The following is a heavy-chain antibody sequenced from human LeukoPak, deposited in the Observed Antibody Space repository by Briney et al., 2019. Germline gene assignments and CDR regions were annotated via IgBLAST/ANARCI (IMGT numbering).Heavy chain of an antibody. CDR1: GFTFSNYG. Sequence: GGSLRLSCAASGFTFSNYGIHWVRQAPGKGLEWVAFIRYDGSNKDYADSVKGRFTTSRDNSKNTLYLQMNSLRPEDTAVYYCAKGLDWGTDYWGQGTLVSVSS. V-gene: IGHV3-30*02. CDR3: AKGLDWGTDY. D-gene: IGHD2-21*01. J-gene: IGHJ4*02. CDR2: IRYDGSNK.